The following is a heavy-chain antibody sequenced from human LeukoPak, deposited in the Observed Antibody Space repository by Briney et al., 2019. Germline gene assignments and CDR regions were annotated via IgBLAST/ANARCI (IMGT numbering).Heavy chain of an antibody. CDR3: ATSAIYSGSPFGYFDY. CDR2: ITSRSSTI. J-gene: IGHJ4*02. D-gene: IGHD1-26*01. V-gene: IGHV3-48*04. Sequence: GGSLRLSFAASGFTLSSYSMNWVRWAPGKGPEWLSYITSRSSTIYYADSVRGRFTISRDNAKNSLYLQMNSLRAEDTAIYYCATSAIYSGSPFGYFDYWGQGTLVTVSS. CDR1: GFTLSSYS.